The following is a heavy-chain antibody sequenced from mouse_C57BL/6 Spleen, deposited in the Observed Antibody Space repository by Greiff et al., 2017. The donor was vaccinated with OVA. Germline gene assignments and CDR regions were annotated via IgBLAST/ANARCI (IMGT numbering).Heavy chain of an antibody. D-gene: IGHD1-1*01. J-gene: IGHJ1*03. CDR2: IYPGSGST. CDR1: GYTFTSYW. Sequence: VKLQQPGAELVKPGASVKMSCKASGYTFTSYWITWVKQRPGQGLEWIGDIYPGSGSTNYNEKFKSKATLTVDTSSSTAYMQLSSLTSEDSAVYYCARGTTVVPYWYFDVWGTGTTVTVSS. V-gene: IGHV1-55*01. CDR3: ARGTTVVPYWYFDV.